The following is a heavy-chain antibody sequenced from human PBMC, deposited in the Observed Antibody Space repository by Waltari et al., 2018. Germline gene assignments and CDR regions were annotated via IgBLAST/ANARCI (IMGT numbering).Heavy chain of an antibody. V-gene: IGHV3-21*01. J-gene: IGHJ4*02. D-gene: IGHD4-17*01. CDR1: GFPFSDYT. Sequence: EVQLVESGGGLVKPGGSLRLSCAASGFPFSDYTMSWVRQTPGKGLEWVSSISSSSSFIYYADSVKGRFTISRDNAKNSLFLQMNSLRAEDTSVYYCVRFDYGDYVGGYYWGQGTVVTVSS. CDR3: VRFDYGDYVGGYY. CDR2: ISSSSSFI.